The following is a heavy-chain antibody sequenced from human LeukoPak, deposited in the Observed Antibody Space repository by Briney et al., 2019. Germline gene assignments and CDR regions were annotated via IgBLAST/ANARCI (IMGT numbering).Heavy chain of an antibody. CDR3: ARSTEYCSGGSCYSDY. Sequence: PGGSLRLSCAASGLTFSDYVMHWLRPAPGKGLEEVSGITYNDANTYYANSVKGRFTISRDNSKNTLYLQMESLRAEDMAVYYCARSTEYCSGGSCYSDYWGQGTLVTVSS. CDR2: ITYNDANT. D-gene: IGHD2-15*01. V-gene: IGHV3-64*01. J-gene: IGHJ4*02. CDR1: GLTFSDYV.